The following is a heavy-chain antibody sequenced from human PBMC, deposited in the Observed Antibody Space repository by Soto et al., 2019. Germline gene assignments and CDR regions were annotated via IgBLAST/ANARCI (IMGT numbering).Heavy chain of an antibody. CDR1: GGTFSSYT. CDR2: IIPILGIA. Sequence: QVQLVQSGAEVKKPGSSVKVSCKASGGTFSSYTISWVRQAPGQGLEWMGRIIPILGIANYAQKFQGRVTITANKSTSTAYMELSSLSSEDTAVYYCASRYDSSDYWGQGTLVTVSS. CDR3: ASRYDSSDY. V-gene: IGHV1-69*02. D-gene: IGHD3-22*01. J-gene: IGHJ4*02.